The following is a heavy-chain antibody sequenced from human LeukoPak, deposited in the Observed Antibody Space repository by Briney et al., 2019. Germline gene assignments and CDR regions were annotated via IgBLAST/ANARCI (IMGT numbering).Heavy chain of an antibody. CDR2: IIPIFGTA. Sequence: SVKVSCKASGGTFSSYAISWVRQAPGQGLEWMGRIIPIFGTANYAQKFQGRVTITTDESTSTAYMELSSLRSEDTAVYYCALTYYYDSSGYHRDYWGQGTLVTVSS. D-gene: IGHD3-22*01. J-gene: IGHJ4*02. CDR1: GGTFSSYA. CDR3: ALTYYYDSSGYHRDY. V-gene: IGHV1-69*05.